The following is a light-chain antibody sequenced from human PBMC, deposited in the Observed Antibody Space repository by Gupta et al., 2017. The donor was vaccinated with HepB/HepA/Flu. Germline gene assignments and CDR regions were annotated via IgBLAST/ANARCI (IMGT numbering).Light chain of an antibody. CDR3: QQHHSNWYT. J-gene: IGKJ2*01. V-gene: IGKV4-1*01. CDR2: FQS. CDR1: QNSLSSSNHKHC. Sequence: IVLTQSPDSLAVSLGARSTINRKSSQNSLSSSNHKHCFTWSQQKPGQPPKLLIYFQSARQPGVPDRSSGSGPGTEYSPPISGLRVEDVPVDYFQQHHSNWYTFGQGTKLEIK.